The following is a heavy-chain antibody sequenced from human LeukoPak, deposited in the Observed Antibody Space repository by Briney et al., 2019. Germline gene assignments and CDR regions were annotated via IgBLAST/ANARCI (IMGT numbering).Heavy chain of an antibody. J-gene: IGHJ4*02. D-gene: IGHD3-22*01. V-gene: IGHV4-59*01. CDR1: GGSISNYY. Sequence: PSETLSLTCTVSGGSISNYYWSWMRQPPGKGLEWIGYIYYTGSTNYNPSLKIRVTMSVDTSKNQFSLKLSSVTAADTAVYYCAREDSSGYYDYWGQGTLVTVSS. CDR3: AREDSSGYYDY. CDR2: IYYTGST.